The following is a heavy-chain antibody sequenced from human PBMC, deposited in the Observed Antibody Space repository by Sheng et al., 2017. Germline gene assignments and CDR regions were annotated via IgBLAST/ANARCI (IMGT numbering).Heavy chain of an antibody. D-gene: IGHD5-12*01. CDR2: ISSSSSYI. CDR3: ARDGGDGYNYFFHGKYYFDY. J-gene: IGHJ4*02. CDR1: GFTFSSYS. V-gene: IGHV3-21*01. Sequence: EVQLVESGGGLVKPGGSLRLSCAASGFTFSSYSMNWVRQAPGKGLEWVSSISSSSSYIYYADSVKGRFTISRDNAKNSLYLQMNSLRAEDTAVYYCARDGGDGYNYFFHGKYYFDYWGQGTLVTVSS.